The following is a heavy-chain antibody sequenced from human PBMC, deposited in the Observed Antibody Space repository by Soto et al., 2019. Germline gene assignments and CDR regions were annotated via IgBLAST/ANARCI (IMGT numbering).Heavy chain of an antibody. CDR1: GGSSSTCGYY. Sequence: QVQLQESGPGLVKPSQTLSLTCTVSGGSSSTCGYYWTGIRQHPGKGMEWIGCIYYSGSSYYNTSLKRRVTISVDTSKNLFSLKLSSVTAAVTVVYYCARGLSVTLLDNWGQGTLVTVSS. J-gene: IGHJ4*02. CDR3: ARGLSVTLLDN. D-gene: IGHD4-17*01. CDR2: IYYSGSS. V-gene: IGHV4-31*03.